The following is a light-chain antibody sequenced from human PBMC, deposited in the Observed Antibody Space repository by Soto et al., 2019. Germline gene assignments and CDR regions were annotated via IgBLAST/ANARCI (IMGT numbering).Light chain of an antibody. Sequence: ETVLTQSPATLSLSPGERATLSCRASQSVSSYLAWYQQKPGQAPRLLISDASNRATGIPARFSGSGSGTDFTLTISSLEPEDFSVYYCQQRSNWPLTFGGGTMVEIK. J-gene: IGKJ4*01. V-gene: IGKV3-11*01. CDR3: QQRSNWPLT. CDR2: DAS. CDR1: QSVSSY.